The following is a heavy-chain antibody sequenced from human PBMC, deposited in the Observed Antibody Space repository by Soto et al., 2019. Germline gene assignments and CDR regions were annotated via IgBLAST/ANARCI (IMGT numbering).Heavy chain of an antibody. CDR2: INAGYGNT. CDR1: GYTFSSYA. D-gene: IGHD7-27*01. V-gene: IGHV1-3*01. Sequence: QVHLVQSGAEVRKPGASVKVSCKASGYTFSSYAMHWVRQAPGQRLEWMGWINAGYGNTKSSQKFQDRVTISRETSASTAYMELTSLRSEDTAVYYCARETGDGTFDFWGQGTLVTVSS. J-gene: IGHJ4*02. CDR3: ARETGDGTFDF.